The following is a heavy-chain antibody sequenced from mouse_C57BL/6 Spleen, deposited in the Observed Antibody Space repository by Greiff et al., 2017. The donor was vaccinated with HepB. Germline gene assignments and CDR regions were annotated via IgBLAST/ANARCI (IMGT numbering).Heavy chain of an antibody. Sequence: VQLKESEGGLVQPGSSMKLSCTASGFTFSDYYMAWVRQVPEKGLEWVANINYDGSSTYYLDSLKSRFIISRDNAKNILYLQMSSLKSEDTATYYCARDAMVTGYFDVWGTGTTVTVSS. V-gene: IGHV5-16*01. CDR1: GFTFSDYY. D-gene: IGHD2-2*01. CDR3: ARDAMVTGYFDV. CDR2: INYDGSST. J-gene: IGHJ1*03.